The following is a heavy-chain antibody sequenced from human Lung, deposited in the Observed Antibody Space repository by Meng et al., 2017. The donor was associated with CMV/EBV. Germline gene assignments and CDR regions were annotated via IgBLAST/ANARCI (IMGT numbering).Heavy chain of an antibody. CDR3: AREMNVYYDFWSGYYPRPDYYYYGMDV. D-gene: IGHD3-3*01. CDR2: INPNSGGT. V-gene: IGHV1-2*02. J-gene: IGHJ6*02. CDR1: GYTFTGYY. Sequence: ASXXVSXKASGYTFTGYYMHWVRQAPGQGLEWMGWINPNSGGTNYAQKFQGRVTMTRDTSISTAYMELSRLRSDDTAVYYCAREMNVYYDFWSGYYPRPDYYYYGMDVWGQGTXVTVSS.